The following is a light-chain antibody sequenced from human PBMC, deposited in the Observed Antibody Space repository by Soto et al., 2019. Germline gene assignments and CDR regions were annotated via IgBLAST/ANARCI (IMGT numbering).Light chain of an antibody. CDR3: SSYTSSSTLV. V-gene: IGLV2-14*01. J-gene: IGLJ1*01. CDR2: EVS. CDR1: SSDVGGYNY. Sequence: QSVLTQPASVSGSPGQSITISCTGTSSDVGGYNYVSWYQQHPGKAPKLMIYEVSNRPSGVSNLFAGSKAGNTASLTSSGLQADDDADYYCSSYTSSSTLVFGTGTKLTVL.